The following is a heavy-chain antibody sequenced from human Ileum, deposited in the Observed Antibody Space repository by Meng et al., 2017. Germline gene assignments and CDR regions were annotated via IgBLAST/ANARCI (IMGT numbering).Heavy chain of an antibody. CDR3: AISDWFDP. D-gene: IGHD3-16*02. CDR1: GLTFSNFW. J-gene: IGHJ5*02. V-gene: IGHV3-74*02. CDR2: IKYDGTST. Sequence: EAELGEFGGGLVQPGGSLRVSCAASGLTFSNFWMHWVRQVPGKGLVWVSRIKYDGTSTYYADSVRGRFTISRDNAKNTLYLQMNSLRAEDTAVYYCAISDWFDPWGQGTLVTVSS.